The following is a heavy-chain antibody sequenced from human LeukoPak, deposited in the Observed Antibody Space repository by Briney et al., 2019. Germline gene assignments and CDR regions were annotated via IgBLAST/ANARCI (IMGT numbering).Heavy chain of an antibody. CDR3: ARDILTDSDY. CDR1: GFTVSSNY. J-gene: IGHJ4*02. V-gene: IGHV3-53*01. CDR2: IYSGGST. D-gene: IGHD3-9*01. Sequence: GGSLRLSCAASGFTVSSNYMSWVRQAPGKGLEWVSVIYSGGSTYSPGSVKAPFPITRDNSKNTLYLQMNSLRAEETAVYYCARDILTDSDYWGQGTLVTVSS.